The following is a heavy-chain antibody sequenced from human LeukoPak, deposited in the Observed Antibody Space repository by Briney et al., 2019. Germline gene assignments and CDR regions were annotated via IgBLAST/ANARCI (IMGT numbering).Heavy chain of an antibody. J-gene: IGHJ4*02. Sequence: GGSLRLSCTASGFTVSNNYMNWVRQAPGKGLEWVALIYSDGTTNYADSVKGRFTISRDNSKNTLYLQMTNVRVEDTAVYYCARDPPGIAASVSGGWGQGTLVTVSS. CDR2: IYSDGTT. D-gene: IGHD6-13*01. CDR3: ARDPPGIAASVSGG. V-gene: IGHV3-53*01. CDR1: GFTVSNNY.